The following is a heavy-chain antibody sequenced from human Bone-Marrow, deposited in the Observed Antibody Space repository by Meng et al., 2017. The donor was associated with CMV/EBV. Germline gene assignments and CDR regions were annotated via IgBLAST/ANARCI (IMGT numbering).Heavy chain of an antibody. D-gene: IGHD3-10*01. CDR3: ARDHVVRGVYCAY. Sequence: ASGYTFARYGISWVRQAPGQGPEWMGWISAYSGKTKIAPKFEDRLSMTTDTSTNTAYMNLRSLTSDDTAVYYCARDHVVRGVYCAYWGQGTLVTVSS. J-gene: IGHJ4*02. CDR2: ISAYSGKT. V-gene: IGHV1-18*01. CDR1: GYTFARYG.